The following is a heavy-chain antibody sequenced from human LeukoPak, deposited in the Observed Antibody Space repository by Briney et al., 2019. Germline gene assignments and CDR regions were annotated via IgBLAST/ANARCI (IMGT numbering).Heavy chain of an antibody. V-gene: IGHV1-2*02. CDR3: ARDLEYGHGGFDYYYYGMDV. CDR1: GYTFTGYY. Sequence: ASVKVSCKASGYTFTGYYMHWVRQAPGQGLEWMGWINPNSGGTNYAQKFQGRVTMTRDTSISTAYMELSRLRSDGTAVYYCARDLEYGHGGFDYYYYGMDVWGQGTTVTVSS. J-gene: IGHJ6*02. CDR2: INPNSGGT. D-gene: IGHD3-10*01.